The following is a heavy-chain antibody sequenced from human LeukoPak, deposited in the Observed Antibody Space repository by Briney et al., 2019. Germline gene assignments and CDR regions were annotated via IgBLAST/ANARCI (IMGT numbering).Heavy chain of an antibody. CDR1: GYTSTGYY. J-gene: IGHJ4*02. V-gene: IGHV1-2*02. CDR3: ARGSGRDSSGYY. D-gene: IGHD3-22*01. Sequence: ASVKVSCKPSGYTSTGYYIHWVRQAPGQGLEWMGWINPNSGGTNYAQKFQDRVTMTRDTSISTAYMELSRLRSDDTAVYYCARGSGRDSSGYYWGQGTLVTVSS. CDR2: INPNSGGT.